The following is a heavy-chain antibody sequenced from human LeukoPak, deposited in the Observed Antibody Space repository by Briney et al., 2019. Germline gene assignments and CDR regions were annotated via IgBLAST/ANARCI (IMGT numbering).Heavy chain of an antibody. D-gene: IGHD2-2*02. V-gene: IGHV3-74*01. Sequence: GGSLRLSCAASGFTFSSYWMHWVRQAPGRGLVWVSRINSDGSSTSYADSVKGRFTISRDNAKNTLYLQMNSLRAEDTAVYYCARDREFCISTSCYKPLDYWGQGTLVTVSS. CDR2: INSDGSST. CDR3: ARDREFCISTSCYKPLDY. CDR1: GFTFSSYW. J-gene: IGHJ4*02.